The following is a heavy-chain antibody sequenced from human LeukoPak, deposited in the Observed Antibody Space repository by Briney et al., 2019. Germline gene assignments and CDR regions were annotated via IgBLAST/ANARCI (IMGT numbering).Heavy chain of an antibody. CDR3: ARRRLGYYFDY. V-gene: IGHV4-34*01. CDR2: INPRGST. J-gene: IGHJ4*02. CDR1: GGSFSGYY. D-gene: IGHD5-24*01. Sequence: SETLSLTCGVYGGSFSGYYWSWIRQPPGKGLEWIGEINPRGSTNYNPSLKSRVILSADTSKNQFSLTLNSGPAADTAVYYCARRRLGYYFDYWGQGTLVTVSS.